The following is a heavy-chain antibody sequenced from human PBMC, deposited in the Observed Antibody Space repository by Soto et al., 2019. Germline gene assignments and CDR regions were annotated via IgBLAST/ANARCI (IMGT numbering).Heavy chain of an antibody. CDR1: GGSISSYY. Sequence: SETLSLTCTVSGGSISSYYWSWIRQPPGKGLEWIGYIYYSGSTNYNPSLKSRVTISVDTSKNQFTLKLSSVTAADTAVYYCARLSGWFDYWGQGTLVTVSS. V-gene: IGHV4-59*08. CDR3: ARLSGWFDY. D-gene: IGHD6-19*01. CDR2: IYYSGST. J-gene: IGHJ4*02.